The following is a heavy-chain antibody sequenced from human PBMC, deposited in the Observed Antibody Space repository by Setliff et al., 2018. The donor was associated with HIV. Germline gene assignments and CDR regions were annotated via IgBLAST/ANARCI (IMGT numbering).Heavy chain of an antibody. CDR2: VHNDGRTT. J-gene: IGHJ4*02. CDR3: AKGFSSSWLYYFDY. V-gene: IGHV3-74*01. CDR1: GFTFSTYM. Sequence: GGSLRLSCAASGFTFSTYMMHWVRQAPGQGLVWVSRVHNDGRTTLYADSVKGRFTLSRDNAKNSLYLQVNSLRDDDTALYYCAKGFSSSWLYYFDYWGQGTLVTVSS. D-gene: IGHD6-13*01.